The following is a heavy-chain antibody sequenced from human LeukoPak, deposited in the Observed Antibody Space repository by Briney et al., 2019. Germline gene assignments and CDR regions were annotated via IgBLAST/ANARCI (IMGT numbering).Heavy chain of an antibody. CDR1: GGSISSGSYY. Sequence: SQTLSLTCTVSGGSISSGSYYWSWIRQPAGKGLEWIGRIYTSGSTNYNPSPESRVTISVDTSKNQLSLKVTSVTTADTAVYYCVRVHCSGSSCYESFDYWGQGTLVTVSS. CDR3: VRVHCSGSSCYESFDY. J-gene: IGHJ4*02. CDR2: IYTSGST. D-gene: IGHD2-15*01. V-gene: IGHV4-61*02.